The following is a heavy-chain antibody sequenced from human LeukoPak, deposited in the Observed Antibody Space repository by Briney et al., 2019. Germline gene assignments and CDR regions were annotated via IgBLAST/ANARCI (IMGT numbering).Heavy chain of an antibody. J-gene: IGHJ4*02. V-gene: IGHV3-74*01. D-gene: IGHD1-26*01. Sequence: GRSLRLSCAASGFTFSSYWMHWVRQAPGKGLVWVSRINSDGSSTSYADSVKGRFTISRDNAKNTLYLQMNSLRAEDTAVYYCARASEWELLDYWGQGTLVTVSS. CDR1: GFTFSSYW. CDR3: ARASEWELLDY. CDR2: INSDGSST.